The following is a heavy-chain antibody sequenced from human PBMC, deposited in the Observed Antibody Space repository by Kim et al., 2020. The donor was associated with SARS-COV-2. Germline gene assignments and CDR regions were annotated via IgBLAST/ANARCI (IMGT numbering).Heavy chain of an antibody. D-gene: IGHD3-16*02. V-gene: IGHV3-11*05. CDR2: ISSSSSYT. CDR3: ARVGYDYVWGSYRDYYYYYGMDV. CDR1: GFTFSDYY. J-gene: IGHJ6*02. Sequence: GGSLRLSCAASGFTFSDYYMSWIRHAPGKGLEWVSYISSSSSYTNYADSVKGRLIISRDNAKNSLYLQMNSLRAEDTAVYYCARVGYDYVWGSYRDYYYYYGMDVWGQGTTVTVSS.